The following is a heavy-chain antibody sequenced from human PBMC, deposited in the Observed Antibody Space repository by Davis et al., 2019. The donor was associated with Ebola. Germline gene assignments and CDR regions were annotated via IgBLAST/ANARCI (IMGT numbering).Heavy chain of an antibody. J-gene: IGHJ6*02. D-gene: IGHD4-17*01. CDR2: IHYLGNT. Sequence: SETLSLTCTVSSGSINTYFWSWIRQPPGKGLEWIGNIHYLGNTNFNPSLKSRVTMSVDTSRNQFSLKLSSVTAADTAVYYCARGNYGDYIVLYYYNMDVWGQGTTVTVSS. CDR3: ARGNYGDYIVLYYYNMDV. CDR1: SGSINTYF. V-gene: IGHV4-59*01.